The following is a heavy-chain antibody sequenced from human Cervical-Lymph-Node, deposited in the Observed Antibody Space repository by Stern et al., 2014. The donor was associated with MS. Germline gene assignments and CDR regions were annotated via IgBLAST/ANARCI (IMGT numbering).Heavy chain of an antibody. V-gene: IGHV4-34*01. J-gene: IGHJ1*01. D-gene: IGHD6-19*01. CDR3: ARAGIAVAGKYFQH. CDR1: GGSFSGYY. CDR2: INHRGSP. Sequence: QVQLQQWGAGLLKPSETLSLTCAVYGGSFSGYYWSWIRQPPGKGLEWLGEINHRGSPNYKPSLKRRVTISVDTSKNQFSLKLSSVTAADTAVYYCARAGIAVAGKYFQHWGQGTLVTVSS.